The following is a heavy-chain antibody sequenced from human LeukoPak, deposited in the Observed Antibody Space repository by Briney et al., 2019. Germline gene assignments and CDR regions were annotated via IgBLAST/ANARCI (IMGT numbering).Heavy chain of an antibody. CDR2: ISSSSSYI. CDR3: VRHRTAYY. CDR1: GFTFSSYS. D-gene: IGHD1-1*01. V-gene: IGHV3-21*01. Sequence: PGGSLRLSCAASGFTFSSYSMNWVRQAPGKGLEWVSSISSSSSYIYCADSLKGRFTISRDNAKNSLYLQMSSLRAEDTAVYYCVRHRTAYYWGQGALVTVSS. J-gene: IGHJ4*02.